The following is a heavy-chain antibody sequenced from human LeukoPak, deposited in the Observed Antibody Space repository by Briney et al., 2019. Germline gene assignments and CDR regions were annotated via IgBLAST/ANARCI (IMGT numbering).Heavy chain of an antibody. CDR1: GGSISSSSYY. CDR3: ARGYCSSTSCYRGDYYYYMDV. D-gene: IGHD2-2*01. V-gene: IGHV4-39*07. Sequence: SETLSLTCTVSGGSISSSSYYWGWIRQPPGKGLEWIGSIYYSGSTYYNPSLKSRVTISVDTSKNQFSLKLSSVTAADTAVYYCARGYCSSTSCYRGDYYYYMDVWGKGTTVTVSS. CDR2: IYYSGST. J-gene: IGHJ6*03.